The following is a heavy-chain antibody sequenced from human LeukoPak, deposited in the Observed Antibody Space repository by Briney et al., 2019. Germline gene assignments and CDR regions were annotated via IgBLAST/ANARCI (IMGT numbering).Heavy chain of an antibody. CDR2: IYYTGST. D-gene: IGHD6-13*01. CDR3: ARNLIPEQLVLNF. Sequence: PSETLSLTCTVSGGSISNYYWNWIRQPPGKGLEWIGYIYYTGSTNHNPSLKSRVTMSVDTSKNQFSLNLRSVTPEDTAVYYCARNLIPEQLVLNFWGQGTLVTVSS. V-gene: IGHV4-59*01. J-gene: IGHJ4*02. CDR1: GGSISNYY.